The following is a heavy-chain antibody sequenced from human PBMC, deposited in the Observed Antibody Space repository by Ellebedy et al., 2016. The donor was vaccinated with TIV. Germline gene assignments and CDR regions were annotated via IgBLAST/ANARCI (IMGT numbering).Heavy chain of an antibody. D-gene: IGHD3-22*01. V-gene: IGHV3-21*04. J-gene: IGHJ4*02. Sequence: GESLKISXAASGFTLSSYSMNWVRQAPGKGLEWVSSISSSSSYIYYADSVKGRFTISRDNSKNTLYLQMNSLRSEDTAVYYCAIPRLNYYDSSGYRGPFDYWGQGTLVTVSS. CDR3: AIPRLNYYDSSGYRGPFDY. CDR2: ISSSSSYI. CDR1: GFTLSSYS.